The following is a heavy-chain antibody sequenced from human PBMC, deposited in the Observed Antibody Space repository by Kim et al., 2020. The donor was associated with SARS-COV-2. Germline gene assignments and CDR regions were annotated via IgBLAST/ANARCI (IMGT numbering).Heavy chain of an antibody. J-gene: IGHJ6*02. Sequence: ASVKVSCKASGYTFTGYYMHWVRQAPGQGLEWMGWINPNSGGTNYAQKFQGWVTMTRDTSISTAYMELSRLRSDDTAVYYCARDGPPSYSSGWYNKRDPYYYYGMDVWGQGTTVTVSS. CDR3: ARDGPPSYSSGWYNKRDPYYYYGMDV. CDR2: INPNSGGT. V-gene: IGHV1-2*04. CDR1: GYTFTGYY. D-gene: IGHD6-19*01.